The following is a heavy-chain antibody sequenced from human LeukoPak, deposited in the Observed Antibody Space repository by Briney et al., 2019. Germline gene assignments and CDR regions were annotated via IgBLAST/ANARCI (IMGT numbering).Heavy chain of an antibody. CDR1: GFTFRNYS. CDR3: AREYGDYGWWFDP. Sequence: GGSLRLSCAASGFTFRNYSLNWVRQAPGKGLEWVSSISSSSSYIYYADSVKGRFTISRENAKNSLYLQINSLRAEDTAVYYCAREYGDYGWWFDPWGQGTLVTVSP. CDR2: ISSSSSYI. J-gene: IGHJ5*02. V-gene: IGHV3-21*01. D-gene: IGHD4-17*01.